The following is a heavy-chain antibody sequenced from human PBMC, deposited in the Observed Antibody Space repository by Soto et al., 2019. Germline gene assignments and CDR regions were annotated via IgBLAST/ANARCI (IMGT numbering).Heavy chain of an antibody. Sequence: GGSLRLSCAASGFTFSSYAMHWVRQAPGKGLEWVAVISYDGSNKYYADSVKGRFTISRENSKNTLYLQMNSLRAEDTAVYYCARDLLPSGSYIYYGMDVWGQGTTVTVSS. D-gene: IGHD1-26*01. CDR1: GFTFSSYA. V-gene: IGHV3-30-3*01. CDR2: ISYDGSNK. CDR3: ARDLLPSGSYIYYGMDV. J-gene: IGHJ6*02.